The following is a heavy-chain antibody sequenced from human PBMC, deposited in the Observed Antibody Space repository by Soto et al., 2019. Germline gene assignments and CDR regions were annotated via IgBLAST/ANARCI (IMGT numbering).Heavy chain of an antibody. CDR3: ARSVEGHFDY. CDR1: GFTFNIYS. D-gene: IGHD6-19*01. J-gene: IGHJ4*02. CDR2: ITSDTKTI. Sequence: EVQLVESGGALVQRGGSLRLSCAASGFTFNIYSMNWVRQAPGKGLEWFSYITSDTKTIKYADSVKGRFTISRDNAKNSVYLQMNSLRDEHTAVYYYARSVEGHFDYWGQGTVVTVSS. V-gene: IGHV3-48*02.